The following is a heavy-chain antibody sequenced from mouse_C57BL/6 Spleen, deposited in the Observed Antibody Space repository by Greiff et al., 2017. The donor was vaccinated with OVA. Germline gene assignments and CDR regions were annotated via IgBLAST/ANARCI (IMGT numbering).Heavy chain of an antibody. CDR1: GFSFNTYA. CDR3: VSDYGYFDY. J-gene: IGHJ2*01. V-gene: IGHV10-1*01. CDR2: IRSKSNNYAT. Sequence: EVKVVESGGGLVQPKGSLKLSCAASGFSFNTYAMNWVRQAPGKGLEWVARIRSKSNNYATYYADSVKDRFTISRDDSESMLYLQMNNLKTEDTAMYYCVSDYGYFDYWGQGTTLTVSS. D-gene: IGHD2-4*01.